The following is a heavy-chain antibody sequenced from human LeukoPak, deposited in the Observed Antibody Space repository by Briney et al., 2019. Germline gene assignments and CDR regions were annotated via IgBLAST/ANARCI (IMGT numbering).Heavy chain of an antibody. CDR3: ARAGSDYDFWSGYYYYMDV. CDR2: ISYDGSNK. Sequence: GGSLRLSCAASGFTFSSYGMHWVRQAPGKGLEWVAVISYDGSNKYYADSVKGRFTISRDNSKNTLYLQMNSLRAEDTAVYYCARAGSDYDFWSGYYYYMDVWGKGTTVTVSS. CDR1: GFTFSSYG. D-gene: IGHD3-3*01. J-gene: IGHJ6*03. V-gene: IGHV3-30*03.